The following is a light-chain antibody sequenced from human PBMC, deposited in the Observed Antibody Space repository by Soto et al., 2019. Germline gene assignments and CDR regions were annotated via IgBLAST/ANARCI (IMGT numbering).Light chain of an antibody. CDR1: SSEVGGYNY. V-gene: IGLV2-11*01. J-gene: IGLJ1*01. Sequence: QSALTQPRSVSGSPGQSVTISCTGTSSEVGGYNYVSWYQQHPGKAPKLMIYDDSKRPSGVPVRFSGSKSGNTASLTISGLQAEDEADYYCCSYAGSYTFNVFGTGTKVTVL. CDR3: CSYAGSYTFNV. CDR2: DDS.